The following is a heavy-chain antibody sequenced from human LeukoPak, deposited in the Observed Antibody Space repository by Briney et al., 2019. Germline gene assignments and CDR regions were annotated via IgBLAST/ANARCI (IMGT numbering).Heavy chain of an antibody. D-gene: IGHD6-19*01. CDR3: ARETVAGLQYYFDY. V-gene: IGHV3-53*01. CDR1: GFPFSSNY. CDR2: NYSGGST. Sequence: PGGSLSLSCAASGFPFSSNYMSWVRLAPGKGLEGGSVNYSGGSTYYAESVKGRFTISRDNSNNTLYLQMSSLRAEDTAVYYCARETVAGLQYYFDYWGQGTLVTVSS. J-gene: IGHJ4*02.